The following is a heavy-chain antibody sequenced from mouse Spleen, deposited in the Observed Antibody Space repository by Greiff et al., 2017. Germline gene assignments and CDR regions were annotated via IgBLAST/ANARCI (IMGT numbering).Heavy chain of an antibody. CDR1: GYAFSSYW. CDR2: IYPGDGDT. D-gene: IGHD4-1*01. CDR3: AREVNWDSFDY. J-gene: IGHJ2*01. Sequence: QVQLQQSGAELVKPGASVKISCKASGYAFSSYWMNWVKQRPGKGLEWIGQIYPGDGDTNYNGKFKGKATLTADKSSSTAYMQLSSLTSEDSAVYFCAREVNWDSFDYWGQGTTLTVSS. V-gene: IGHV1-80*01.